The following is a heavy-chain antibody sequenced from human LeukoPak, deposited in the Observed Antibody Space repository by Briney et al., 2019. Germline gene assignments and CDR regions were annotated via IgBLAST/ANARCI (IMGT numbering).Heavy chain of an antibody. CDR2: IYPGDSDT. V-gene: IGHV5-51*01. Sequence: GESLKISCKGSGYSFTSYWIGWVRQMPGKGLEWMGIIYPGDSDTRYSPSFQGQVTISADKSLSTAYLQWSSLKASDTAMYYCARLGQYCSGGSCYSNYSDYWGQGTLVTVSS. CDR1: GYSFTSYW. D-gene: IGHD2-15*01. CDR3: ARLGQYCSGGSCYSNYSDY. J-gene: IGHJ4*02.